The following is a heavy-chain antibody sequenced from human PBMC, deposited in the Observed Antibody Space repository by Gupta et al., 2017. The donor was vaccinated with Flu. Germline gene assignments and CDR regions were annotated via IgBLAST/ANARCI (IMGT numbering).Heavy chain of an antibody. V-gene: IGHV4-31*02. J-gene: IGHJ4*02. CDR3: ARVIAPFVATFYFDS. D-gene: IGHD2-21*01. CDR2: ISYLGSA. CDR1: GSISGANSY. Sequence: GSISGANSYWSWIRQLPGKGLEYIGYISYLGSAYYHPSLESRVVISSDASENQFSLQLSSVTTADTAVYYCARVIAPFVATFYFDSWGQGALGSVSS.